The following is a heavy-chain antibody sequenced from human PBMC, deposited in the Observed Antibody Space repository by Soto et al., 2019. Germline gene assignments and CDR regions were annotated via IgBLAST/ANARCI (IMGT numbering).Heavy chain of an antibody. Sequence: QVQLVESGGGVVQPGRSLRVSCAASGFTFSSHGMHWVRQAPGKGLEWVAVIWYDGSNKYYGESVKGRFIISRDNSKNTVDLQMNSLRAEDTAIYYRARCGPDKVLDYWGQGTLVTVSS. CDR3: ARCGPDKVLDY. V-gene: IGHV3-33*01. J-gene: IGHJ4*02. CDR2: IWYDGSNK. CDR1: GFTFSSHG. D-gene: IGHD6-25*01.